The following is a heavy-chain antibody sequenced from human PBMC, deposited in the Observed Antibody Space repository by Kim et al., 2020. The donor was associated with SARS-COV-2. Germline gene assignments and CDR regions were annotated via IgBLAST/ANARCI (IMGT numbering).Heavy chain of an antibody. V-gene: IGHV3-30*04. CDR3: ARGGLYHDSSDYYRH. CDR1: GFTFNGYA. J-gene: IGHJ4*02. Sequence: GGSLRLSCAASGFTFNGYAMHWVRQAPGKGLEWVTFISYDGRNKYYADSVKGRFTISRDNSKNTLYLQMNSLRAEDTAVYYCARGGLYHDSSDYYRHWGQGTLVTVSS. CDR2: ISYDGRNK. D-gene: IGHD3-22*01.